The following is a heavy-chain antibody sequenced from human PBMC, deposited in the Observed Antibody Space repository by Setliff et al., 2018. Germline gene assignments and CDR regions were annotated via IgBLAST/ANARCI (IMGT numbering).Heavy chain of an antibody. J-gene: IGHJ4*02. V-gene: IGHV1-24*01. CDR3: AIDSVVRGFINGDSFDY. CDR1: GYTFRSYA. D-gene: IGHD3-10*01. CDR2: FDPEEGER. Sequence: ASVKVSCKASGYTFRSYAMNWVRQAPGEGLEWIGGFDPEEGERIYAPRLQGRVTMTEDTSSDTAYMELSSLRPEDTAVYYCAIDSVVRGFINGDSFDYWGQGTLVTVSS.